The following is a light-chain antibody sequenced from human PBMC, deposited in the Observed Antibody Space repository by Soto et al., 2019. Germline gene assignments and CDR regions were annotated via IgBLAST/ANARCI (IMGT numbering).Light chain of an antibody. CDR1: QSISSSF. Sequence: EIVLTQSPGTLSLSPGERATLSCRASQSISSSFLAWYQQNPGQAPRLLIYGASSRATGIPDRFSGSGSGTDFTLTISRLEPEDFAVYYCQQYDTSPTFGPGTKVDIK. J-gene: IGKJ3*01. V-gene: IGKV3-20*01. CDR2: GAS. CDR3: QQYDTSPT.